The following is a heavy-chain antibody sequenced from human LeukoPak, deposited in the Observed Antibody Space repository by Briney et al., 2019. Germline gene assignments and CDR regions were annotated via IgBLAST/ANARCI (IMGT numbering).Heavy chain of an antibody. CDR2: ISNSGGRT. CDR3: AKSYNGYESKPDY. CDR1: GGTFSSYA. Sequence: SCKASGGTFSSYAISWVRQAPGKGLEWVSSISNSGGRTFYTDSVKGRFTISRDNSKITLYLQMNSLRAEDTAVYYCAKSYNGYESKPDYWGQGTLVTVSS. V-gene: IGHV3-23*01. D-gene: IGHD5-12*01. J-gene: IGHJ4*02.